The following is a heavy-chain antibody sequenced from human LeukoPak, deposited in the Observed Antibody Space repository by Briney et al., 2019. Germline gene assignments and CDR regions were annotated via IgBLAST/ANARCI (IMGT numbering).Heavy chain of an antibody. CDR1: GFTFSSYW. CDR3: ARGGDYYDSSGAFDI. V-gene: IGHV3-74*01. Sequence: TGGSLRLSYAASGFTFSSYWMQWVRQAPGKGLVWVSRINTGGSSTIYADSVKGVLNISRDNAKNTLYLQMNSLRAEDTAVYYCARGGDYYDSSGAFDIWGQGTMVTVSS. CDR2: INTGGSST. D-gene: IGHD3-22*01. J-gene: IGHJ3*02.